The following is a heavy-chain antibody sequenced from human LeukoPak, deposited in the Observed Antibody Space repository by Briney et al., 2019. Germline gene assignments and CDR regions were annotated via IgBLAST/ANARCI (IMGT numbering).Heavy chain of an antibody. CDR2: IIPIFGTA. Sequence: GSSVKASCKASGGTFSSYAISWVRQAPGQGLEWMGGIIPIFGTANYAQKFQGRVTITADESTSTAYMELSSLRSEDTAVYYCARALRTVTPWARSYYFDYWGQGTLVTVSS. D-gene: IGHD4-17*01. V-gene: IGHV1-69*01. CDR1: GGTFSSYA. CDR3: ARALRTVTPWARSYYFDY. J-gene: IGHJ4*02.